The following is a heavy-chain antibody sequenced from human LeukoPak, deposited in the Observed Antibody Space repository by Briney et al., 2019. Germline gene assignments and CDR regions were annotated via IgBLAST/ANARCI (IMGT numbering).Heavy chain of an antibody. CDR2: ISGSGGST. CDR1: GFTFSSYA. Sequence: GGSLRLSCAASGFTFSSYAMSWVRQAPGKGLEWVSAISGSGGSTYYADSVKGRFTISRDNSKSTLYLQMNSLRAEDSAVYYCATDWSGEVYWGQGTLVTVSS. V-gene: IGHV3-23*01. J-gene: IGHJ4*02. D-gene: IGHD3-10*01. CDR3: ATDWSGEVY.